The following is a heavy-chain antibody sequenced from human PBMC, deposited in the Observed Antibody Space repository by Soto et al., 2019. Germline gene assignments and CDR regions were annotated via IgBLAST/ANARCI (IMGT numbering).Heavy chain of an antibody. V-gene: IGHV4-59*01. CDR3: ARGSTPYDSSGYMAFDI. Sequence: SETLSLTCTVSGGSISSYYWSWIRQPPGKGLEWIGYIYYSGSTNYNPSLKSRVTISVDTSKNQFSLKLSSVTAADTAVYYCARGSTPYDSSGYMAFDIWGQGTMVTVSS. CDR2: IYYSGST. J-gene: IGHJ3*02. D-gene: IGHD3-22*01. CDR1: GGSISSYY.